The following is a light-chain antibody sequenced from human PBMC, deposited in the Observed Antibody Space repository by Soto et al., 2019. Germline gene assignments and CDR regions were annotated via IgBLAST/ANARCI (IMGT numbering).Light chain of an antibody. Sequence: EIVMTQAAATLAVSPGERAALSCRASESVSGNLAWYQQTAGQAPRRLIYGASTRATGIPARFSGSGFGTEFTLTISSLKSEDFAVYYCQQYNYRPPALGQGTRLATK. CDR1: ESVSGN. CDR3: QQYNYRPPA. CDR2: GAS. V-gene: IGKV3-15*01. J-gene: IGKJ5*01.